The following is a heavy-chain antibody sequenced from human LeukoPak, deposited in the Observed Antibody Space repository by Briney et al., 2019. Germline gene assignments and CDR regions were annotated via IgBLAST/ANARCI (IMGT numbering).Heavy chain of an antibody. J-gene: IGHJ3*02. CDR3: ASLRWSVVGAFDI. V-gene: IGHV3-23*01. Sequence: GGCLRLSCAGSGFTFSSYAMSWVRQAPGKGLEWVSAISGSGGSTYYADSVKGRFTISRDNSKNTLYLQMNSLRAEDTAVYYCASLRWSVVGAFDIWGQGTMVTVSS. CDR2: ISGSGGST. D-gene: IGHD1-26*01. CDR1: GFTFSSYA.